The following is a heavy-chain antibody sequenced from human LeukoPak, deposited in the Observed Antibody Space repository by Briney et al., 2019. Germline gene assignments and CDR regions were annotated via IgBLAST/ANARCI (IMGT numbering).Heavy chain of an antibody. CDR1: GGSISSYY. CDR2: IYYSGST. V-gene: IGHV4-59*01. D-gene: IGHD3-10*01. Sequence: SETLSLTCTVSGGSISSYYWSWIRQPPGKGLEWIGYIYYSGSTNYNPSLKSRVTISVDTSKNQFSLKLSSVTAADTAVYYCVRGSTPYGSGSHFYYYYYMDVWGKGTTVTVSS. J-gene: IGHJ6*03. CDR3: VRGSTPYGSGSHFYYYYYMDV.